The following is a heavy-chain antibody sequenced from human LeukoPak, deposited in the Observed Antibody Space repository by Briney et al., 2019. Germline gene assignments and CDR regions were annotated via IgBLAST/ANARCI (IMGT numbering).Heavy chain of an antibody. CDR3: ARHSHCTSVCYGDAYYYYGMDV. J-gene: IGHJ6*02. V-gene: IGHV5-51*01. D-gene: IGHD2-8*01. Sequence: GASLKTSCKGSGYGFTSYWIGWVRQMPGKGREWMGIIYPGDYDTRYSPSFQGQVTISADKSISTAYLQWSSLKASDTAMYYCARHSHCTSVCYGDAYYYYGMDVWGQGTTVTVSS. CDR2: IYPGDYDT. CDR1: GYGFTSYW.